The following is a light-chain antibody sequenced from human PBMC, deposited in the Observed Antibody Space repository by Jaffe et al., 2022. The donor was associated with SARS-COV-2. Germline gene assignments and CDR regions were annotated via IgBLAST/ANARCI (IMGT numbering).Light chain of an antibody. CDR3: CSYAGKSIWV. V-gene: IGLV2-23*01. J-gene: IGLJ3*02. Sequence: QSALTQPASVSGSPGQSITISCTGSSSDVGYYNFVSWYQQHPGKAPKLMIYEDSKRPSGVSDRFSGSKSGNTASLTISGLQTEDEADYYCCSYAGKSIWVFGGGTKLTVL. CDR2: EDS. CDR1: SSDVGYYNF.